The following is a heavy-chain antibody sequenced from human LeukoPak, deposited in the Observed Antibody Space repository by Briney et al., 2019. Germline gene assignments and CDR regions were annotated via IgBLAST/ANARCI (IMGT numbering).Heavy chain of an antibody. D-gene: IGHD5-24*01. Sequence: GGPLRLSCAASGFTVSSNYIDWVRQAPGKGLEWVSVIYTAGSTYYADSVKGRFTISRDSSKNTVYLQMNSLRAEDTAVYYCARPLNPRGDGYNAPFDYWGQGTLVTVSS. J-gene: IGHJ4*02. V-gene: IGHV3-53*01. CDR2: IYTAGST. CDR1: GFTVSSNY. CDR3: ARPLNPRGDGYNAPFDY.